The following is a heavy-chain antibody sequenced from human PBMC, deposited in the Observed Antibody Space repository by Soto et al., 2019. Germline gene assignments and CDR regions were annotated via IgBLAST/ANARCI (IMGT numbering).Heavy chain of an antibody. D-gene: IGHD3-10*01. CDR1: GFTFSSYA. V-gene: IGHV3-23*01. Sequence: GGSLRLSYAASGFTFSSYAMSWVRQAPGKGLEWVSAISGSGGSTYYADSVKGRFTISRDNSKKTLYLQMNSLRAEDTAVYYCAKEQARNQTTMVRGVITLDYWGQGTLVTVSS. CDR2: ISGSGGST. J-gene: IGHJ4*02. CDR3: AKEQARNQTTMVRGVITLDY.